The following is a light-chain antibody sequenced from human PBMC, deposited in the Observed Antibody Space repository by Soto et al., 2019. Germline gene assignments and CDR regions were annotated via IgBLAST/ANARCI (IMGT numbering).Light chain of an antibody. Sequence: DIPMTQSPSTLSASVEDRVTITCRASQSLASWLAWYQQKPGKPPKLLIYKKSILEFGVPSRFSGSGSGTLFTLTISSLQPDDFATDYWQQYHSFSTFGQGTKVEIK. J-gene: IGKJ1*01. CDR2: KKS. CDR3: QQYHSFST. V-gene: IGKV1-5*03. CDR1: QSLASW.